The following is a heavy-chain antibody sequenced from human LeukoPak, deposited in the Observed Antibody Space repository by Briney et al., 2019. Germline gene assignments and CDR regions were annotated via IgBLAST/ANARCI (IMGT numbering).Heavy chain of an antibody. J-gene: IGHJ6*03. CDR2: IYHSGST. CDR3: ARVVRWQQLAPPYYYYYYMDV. D-gene: IGHD6-13*01. Sequence: PSETLSLTCAVSGGSISSSNWWSWVRQPPGKGLEWIGEIYHSGSTNYNPSLKSRVTISVDKSKNQFSLKLSSVTAADTAVYYCARVVRWQQLAPPYYYYYYMDVWGKGTTVTVSS. V-gene: IGHV4-4*02. CDR1: GGSISSSNW.